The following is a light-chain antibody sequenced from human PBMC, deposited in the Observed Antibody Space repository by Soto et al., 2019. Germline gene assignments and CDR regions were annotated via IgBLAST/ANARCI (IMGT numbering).Light chain of an antibody. V-gene: IGLV2-14*01. CDR3: SSYTSSSTSV. CDR1: NSEVGGYNY. J-gene: IGLJ1*01. CDR2: DVS. Sequence: QSMLTEPGTVSGSPGQSITISSTGTNSEVGGYNYVSWYQQHPGKATKLMVYDVSNRPSGVSNRFSGSKSGNTASLTISGLQAEDEADYYCSSYTSSSTSVFATGTKVTVL.